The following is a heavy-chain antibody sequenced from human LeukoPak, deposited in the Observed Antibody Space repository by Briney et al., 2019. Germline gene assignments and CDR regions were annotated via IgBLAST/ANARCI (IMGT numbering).Heavy chain of an antibody. Sequence: GGSLRLSCAASGFTFSSYNMNWVRQAPGKGLEWVSSITSTGSYTFYADSVKGRFTISRDNAKNSLYLQMNSLRAEDTAIYYCARDPYSGSYGDSYYYYMNVWGKGTTVTISS. J-gene: IGHJ6*03. CDR3: ARDPYSGSYGDSYYYYMNV. CDR1: GFTFSSYN. V-gene: IGHV3-21*01. D-gene: IGHD1-26*01. CDR2: ITSTGSYT.